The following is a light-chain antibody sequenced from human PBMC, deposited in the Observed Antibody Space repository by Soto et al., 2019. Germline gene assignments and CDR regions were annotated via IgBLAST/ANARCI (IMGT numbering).Light chain of an antibody. CDR1: RTISCW. J-gene: IGKJ2*01. V-gene: IGKV1-5*01. CDR2: DGS. CDR3: QQYNGYST. Sequence: DLQITQSPSALSASVGDIVAITCRASRTISCWLAWSQQRPVEAPNLLISDGSNLEDGVPSRFSGSRSGTEFTLTISSLQPDDVATYDCQQYNGYSTFGQGT.